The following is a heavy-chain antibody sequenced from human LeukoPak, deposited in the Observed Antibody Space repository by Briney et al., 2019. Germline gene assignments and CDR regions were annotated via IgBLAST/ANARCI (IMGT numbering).Heavy chain of an antibody. V-gene: IGHV3-23*01. CDR1: GLSFSSFA. Sequence: GGSLRLSCAASGLSFSSFAMSWVRQGPARGLEWVSSIRGNGETSYADSVKGRFTLSSDSSRNTVYFQLNNLRVEDTAIYYCAKANWVSSTDAVRWGQGTLVTVSS. D-gene: IGHD3-16*01. CDR3: AKANWVSSTDAVR. J-gene: IGHJ1*01. CDR2: IRGNGET.